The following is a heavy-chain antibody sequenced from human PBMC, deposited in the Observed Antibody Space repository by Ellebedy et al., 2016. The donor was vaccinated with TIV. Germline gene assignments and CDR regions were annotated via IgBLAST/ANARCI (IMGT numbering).Heavy chain of an antibody. Sequence: MPSETLSLTCSVSGDSINSYYWGWIRQPPGKGLEWLGYLYYSGSTNYNPPLKSRLTISADTSKNQFSLKLSSVTAADTAVYYCASGNGYNQYYFDSWGQGTLVTVSS. D-gene: IGHD5-24*01. CDR2: LYYSGST. V-gene: IGHV4-59*01. CDR3: ASGNGYNQYYFDS. CDR1: GDSINSYY. J-gene: IGHJ4*02.